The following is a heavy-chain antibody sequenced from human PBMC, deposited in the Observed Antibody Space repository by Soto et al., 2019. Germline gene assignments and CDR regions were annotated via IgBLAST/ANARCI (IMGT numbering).Heavy chain of an antibody. Sequence: QVQLVESGGGVVQPGRSLRLSCAASGFTFSNYGMHWVRQAPGKGLEWVALIWYDGDNKYYADSVRGRFTISRDNSKNALYLHKDSLRAEDTAVYYCARAYASSWSWFDSWGQGTLVTVSS. V-gene: IGHV3-33*01. CDR1: GFTFSNYG. CDR2: IWYDGDNK. J-gene: IGHJ5*01. D-gene: IGHD2-2*01. CDR3: ARAYASSWSWFDS.